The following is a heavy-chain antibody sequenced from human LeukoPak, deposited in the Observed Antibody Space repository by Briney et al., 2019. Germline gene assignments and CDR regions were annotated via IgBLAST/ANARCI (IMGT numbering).Heavy chain of an antibody. J-gene: IGHJ4*02. CDR3: AKTQGYYYC. Sequence: GGSLRLSCAASGFTFSSYGMNWVRQAPGKGLEWVSGIGVGGTTYYADSVKGRFTISRDTSKNTLYLQMNSLGVEDTAVYYCAKTQGYYYCWGQATLVTVSS. D-gene: IGHD3-22*01. V-gene: IGHV3-23*01. CDR2: IGVGGTT. CDR1: GFTFSSYG.